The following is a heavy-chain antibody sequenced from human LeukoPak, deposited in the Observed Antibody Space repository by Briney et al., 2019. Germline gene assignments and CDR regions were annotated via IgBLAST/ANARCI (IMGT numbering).Heavy chain of an antibody. V-gene: IGHV3-23*01. Sequence: GGSLGLSCAASGFTFSNYAMSWVRQAPGKGLEWVSSISGSGGSTYYADSVKGRFTISRDNSKSTLYLQMNSLRAEDTAVYYCAKGTYGDYVSDYWGQGTLVTVSS. J-gene: IGHJ4*02. CDR3: AKGTYGDYVSDY. CDR1: GFTFSNYA. CDR2: ISGSGGST. D-gene: IGHD4-17*01.